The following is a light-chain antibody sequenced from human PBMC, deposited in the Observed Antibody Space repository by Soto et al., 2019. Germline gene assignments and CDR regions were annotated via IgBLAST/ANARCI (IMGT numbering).Light chain of an antibody. J-gene: IGLJ7*01. Sequence: QSVLTQPPSASGTPGQRGTLSCSGSSSNIGSNTVNWYQQLPGTAPKLLIYSNNQRPSGVPDRFSGSKSGTSASLAISGLQSEDEADYYCAAWDDSLNGPVFGGGTQLTVL. CDR2: SNN. CDR1: SSNIGSNT. CDR3: AAWDDSLNGPV. V-gene: IGLV1-44*01.